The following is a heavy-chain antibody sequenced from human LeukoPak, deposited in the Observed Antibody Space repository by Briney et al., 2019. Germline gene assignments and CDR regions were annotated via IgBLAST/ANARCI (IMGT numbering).Heavy chain of an antibody. CDR2: INPNSGGT. CDR3: AREDRFTIFGVVNY. CDR1: GYTFTGCY. V-gene: IGHV1-2*02. J-gene: IGHJ4*02. D-gene: IGHD3-3*01. Sequence: GASVKVSCKASGYTFTGCYMHWVRQAPGQGLEWMGWINPNSGGTNYAQKFQGRVTMTRDTSISTAYMELSRLRSDDTAVYYCAREDRFTIFGVVNYWGQGTLVTVSS.